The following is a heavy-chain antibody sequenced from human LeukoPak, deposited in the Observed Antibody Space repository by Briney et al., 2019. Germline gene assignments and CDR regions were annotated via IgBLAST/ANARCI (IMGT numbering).Heavy chain of an antibody. CDR1: GFSVSLNY. J-gene: IGHJ2*01. D-gene: IGHD3-3*02. V-gene: IGHV3-53*01. Sequence: PAGSLTLSCAASGFSVSLNYMNWVRQAPGKGLEWVSILYSGSDTYYADSVKGRFTISRDSSKNMLFLHMNSLRVEDTALYYCARVGDHFHWYLDLWGRGTLVTVSS. CDR3: ARVGDHFHWYLDL. CDR2: LYSGSDT.